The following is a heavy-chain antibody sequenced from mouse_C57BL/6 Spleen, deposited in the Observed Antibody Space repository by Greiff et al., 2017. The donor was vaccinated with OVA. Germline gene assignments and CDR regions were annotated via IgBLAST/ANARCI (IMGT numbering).Heavy chain of an antibody. D-gene: IGHD2-12*01. J-gene: IGHJ4*01. CDR2: INPNNGGT. V-gene: IGHV1-22*01. CDR1: GYTFTDYN. Sequence: EVQLQQSGPELVKPGASVKMSCKASGYTFTDYNMHWVKQSHGKSLEWIGYINPNNGGTSYNQKFKGKATLTVNKSSSTAYMELRSLTSEDSAVYYCARGGLLRRDYYAMDYWGQGTSVTVSS. CDR3: ARGGLLRRDYYAMDY.